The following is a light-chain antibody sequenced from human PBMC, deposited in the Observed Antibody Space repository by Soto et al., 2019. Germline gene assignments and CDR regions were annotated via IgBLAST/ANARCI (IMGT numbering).Light chain of an antibody. CDR3: SSFAGNGNLV. J-gene: IGLJ2*01. CDR1: SSDVGGYNY. V-gene: IGLV2-8*01. Sequence: QSALTQPPSASGSPGQSVTISCTGTSSDVGGYNYVSWYQQHPGKAPKLMISEVSKWPSGVPDRCSASTSGSTASLTVSGLQAEDEDDYYCSSFAGNGNLVFGGGTKLTVL. CDR2: EVS.